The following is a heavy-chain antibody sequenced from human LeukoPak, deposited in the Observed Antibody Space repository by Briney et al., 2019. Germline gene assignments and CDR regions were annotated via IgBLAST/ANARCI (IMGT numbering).Heavy chain of an antibody. CDR3: ARDLGTMVRGVPGY. CDR2: IYHSGST. Sequence: SETLSLTCTVSGYSISSGYYWGWIRQPPGKGLEWIGSIYHSGSTYYNPSLKSRVTISVDTFKNQFSLKLSSVTAADTAVYYCARDLGTMVRGVPGYWGQGTLVTVSS. V-gene: IGHV4-38-2*02. J-gene: IGHJ4*02. D-gene: IGHD3-10*01. CDR1: GYSISSGYY.